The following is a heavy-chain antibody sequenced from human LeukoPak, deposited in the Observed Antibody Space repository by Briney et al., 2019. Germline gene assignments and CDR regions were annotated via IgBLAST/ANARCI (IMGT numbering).Heavy chain of an antibody. V-gene: IGHV4-59*08. CDR2: IYYSGST. D-gene: IGHD2-2*01. CDR1: GGSISSHY. CDR3: AKLIVPRYWFDP. Sequence: SETLSLTCTVSGGSISSHYWSWIRQPPGKGLEWIGYIYYSGSTNYNPSLKSRVTISVDTSKNQFSLKLSSVTAADTAVYYCAKLIVPRYWFDPWGQGTLVTVSS. J-gene: IGHJ5*02.